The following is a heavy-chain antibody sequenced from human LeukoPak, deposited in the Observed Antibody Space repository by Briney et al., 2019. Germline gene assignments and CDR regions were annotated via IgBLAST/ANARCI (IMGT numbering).Heavy chain of an antibody. Sequence: PSETLSLTCAVSGYSISSGYYWGWIRQPPGKGLEWIGSIYHSGSTYYNPPLKSRVTISVDTSKNQFSLKLSSVTAADTAVYYCARPAVAGTHVFDYWGQGTLVTVSS. J-gene: IGHJ4*02. CDR3: ARPAVAGTHVFDY. CDR1: GYSISSGYY. D-gene: IGHD6-19*01. V-gene: IGHV4-38-2*01. CDR2: IYHSGST.